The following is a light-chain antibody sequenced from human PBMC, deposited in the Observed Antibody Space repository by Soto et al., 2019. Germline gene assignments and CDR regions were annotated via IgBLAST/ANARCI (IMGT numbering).Light chain of an antibody. CDR3: QQRSTVPLT. CDR2: DAS. CDR1: QSISTY. V-gene: IGKV3-11*01. J-gene: IGKJ4*01. Sequence: EIVVTQSPATLSLSPGERATLSCRASQSISTYLAWYQQKPGQAPRLLIYDASNRATGIPARFSGSGSGTDFTLTISSLEPQDFQVYYCQQRSTVPLTFGGGTKVEIK.